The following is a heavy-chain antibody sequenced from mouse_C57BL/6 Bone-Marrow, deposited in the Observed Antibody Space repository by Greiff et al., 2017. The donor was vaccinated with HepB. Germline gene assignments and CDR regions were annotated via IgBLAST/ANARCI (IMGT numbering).Heavy chain of an antibody. Sequence: VQLKQSGPELVKPGASVKIPCKASGYTFTDYNMDWVKQSHGKSLEWIGDINPNNGGTNYNQKFKGKATLTVDKSSSTAYMELRSLTSEDTAVYYCAISTMITDYYAMDYWGQGTSVTVSS. V-gene: IGHV1-18*01. J-gene: IGHJ4*01. CDR2: INPNNGGT. CDR3: AISTMITDYYAMDY. CDR1: GYTFTDYN. D-gene: IGHD2-4*01.